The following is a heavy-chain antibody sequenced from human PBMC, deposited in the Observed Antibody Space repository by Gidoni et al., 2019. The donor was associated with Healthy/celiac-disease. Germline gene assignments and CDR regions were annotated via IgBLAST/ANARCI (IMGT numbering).Heavy chain of an antibody. CDR1: GYTLTELS. CDR2: FEPEDGET. CDR3: ATPAGKQQLVGQGYYGMDV. J-gene: IGHJ6*02. Sequence: VQLVQSGAEVKKPGASVKVSCKVSGYTLTELSRPWVRQAPGKGLEWMGGFEPEDGETIDAQKFQGRGTMTEDTSTDTAYMELSSLRSEDTAVYYWATPAGKQQLVGQGYYGMDVWGQGTTVTVSS. D-gene: IGHD6-13*01. V-gene: IGHV1-24*01.